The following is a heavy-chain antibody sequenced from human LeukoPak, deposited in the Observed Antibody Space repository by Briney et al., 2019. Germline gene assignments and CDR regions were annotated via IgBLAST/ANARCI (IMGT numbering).Heavy chain of an antibody. CDR1: GFTFSSSW. D-gene: IGHD5-24*01. CDR3: ARDPRDGYNDY. V-gene: IGHV3-48*03. Sequence: GGSLRLSCAASGFTFSSSWIHWVRQAPGKGLEWVSYISSSGSTIYYADSVKGRFTISRDNAKNSLYLQMNSLRAEDTAVYYCARDPRDGYNDYWGQGTLVTVSS. CDR2: ISSSGSTI. J-gene: IGHJ4*02.